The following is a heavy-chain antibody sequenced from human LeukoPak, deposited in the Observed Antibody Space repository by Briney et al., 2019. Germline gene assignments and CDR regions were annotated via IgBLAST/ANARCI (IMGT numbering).Heavy chain of an antibody. V-gene: IGHV3-30*03. D-gene: IGHD1-1*01. J-gene: IGHJ4*02. CDR1: GFTFNSYG. Sequence: GGSLRLSCAASGFTFNSYGMHWVRQAPGKGLEWVAFISFGGSNKYYTDSVRGRFTISRDSSKNTLYLLMDTLRAEDTAVYYCARDRGVGYGPSDLDSWGQGALVTVSS. CDR2: ISFGGSNK. CDR3: ARDRGVGYGPSDLDS.